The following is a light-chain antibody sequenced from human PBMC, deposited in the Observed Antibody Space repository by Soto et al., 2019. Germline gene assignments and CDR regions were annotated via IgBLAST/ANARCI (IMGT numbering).Light chain of an antibody. CDR3: QQRSSWPPI. CDR1: QSVSSY. J-gene: IGKJ4*01. Sequence: EIVLTQSPATLSLSPGERATLSCRDSQSVSSYLAWYQQKPGQAPRLLIYDASNRATGIPARFSGRGSGTDFTLTISSLEPEDFAVYYCQQRSSWPPIFGGGTKVDIK. V-gene: IGKV3-11*01. CDR2: DAS.